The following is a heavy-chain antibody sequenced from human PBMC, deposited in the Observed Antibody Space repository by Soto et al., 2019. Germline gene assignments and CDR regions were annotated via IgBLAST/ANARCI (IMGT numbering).Heavy chain of an antibody. D-gene: IGHD6-13*01. CDR1: GFTFSTYA. V-gene: IGHV3-23*01. CDR2: ISASGTGT. CDR3: AKDWGSSWHFAY. Sequence: EVQLLESGGGLVQPGGSLRLSCAASGFTFSTYAMSWVRQAPGKGLEWVSGISASGTGTYYADSVKGRFTISRDNSKNTLYLQMKCLRAEDTAVYYCAKDWGSSWHFAYWGQGILVTVSS. J-gene: IGHJ4*02.